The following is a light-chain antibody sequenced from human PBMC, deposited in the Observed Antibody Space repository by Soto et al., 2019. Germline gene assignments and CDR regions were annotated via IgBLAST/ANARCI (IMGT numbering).Light chain of an antibody. J-gene: IGLJ2*01. Sequence: QSALTQPPSASGSPGQSVTISCNGTSSDVGRYNRVSWYQHYPGKAPKLMIYEVNKRPSEVPDRFSGSKSGNTASLTVSGLQAEDEADYYCCSFTGTTIGVFGGGTKLTVL. CDR1: SSDVGRYNR. V-gene: IGLV2-8*01. CDR3: CSFTGTTIGV. CDR2: EVN.